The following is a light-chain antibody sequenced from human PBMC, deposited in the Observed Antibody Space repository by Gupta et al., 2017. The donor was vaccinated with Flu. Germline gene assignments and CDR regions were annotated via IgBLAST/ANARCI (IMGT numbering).Light chain of an antibody. CDR1: SSDVGAYKY. J-gene: IGLJ2*01. Sequence: SSDVGAYKYVPCYQHHPAEAAKRMLFESTYPRSGVSIRFSVSTSCNTASPTISGRQTEDEADYFCSSYTCRGTLVIFGGGTKLTVL. V-gene: IGLV2-14*01. CDR2: EST. CDR3: SSYTCRGTLVI.